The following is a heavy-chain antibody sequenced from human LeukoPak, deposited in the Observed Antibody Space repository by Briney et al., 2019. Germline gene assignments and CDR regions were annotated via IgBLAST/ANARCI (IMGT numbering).Heavy chain of an antibody. CDR2: INPNSGGT. D-gene: IGHD3-22*01. V-gene: IGHV1-2*02. Sequence: ASVKVSCKASGYTFTGYYMHWVRQAPGQGLEWMGWINPNSGGTNYAQKFQGRVTMTRDTSISTAYMELSRLRSDDTAVYYCAGVWDSSGYYPNDAFDIWGQGTMVTVSS. CDR3: AGVWDSSGYYPNDAFDI. J-gene: IGHJ3*02. CDR1: GYTFTGYY.